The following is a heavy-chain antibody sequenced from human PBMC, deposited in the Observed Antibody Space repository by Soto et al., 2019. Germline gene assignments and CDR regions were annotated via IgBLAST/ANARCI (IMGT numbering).Heavy chain of an antibody. D-gene: IGHD2-21*01. CDR3: ARDQHIVLHRDAFDI. Sequence: ASGKVSCKASGYTFTSYGISWVRQAPGQGLESMGWISAYNGKTNYAQKLQGRVTMTTDTSTSTGYMELRILRSDDTAVYYCARDQHIVLHRDAFDIWGYVKMFTDCS. V-gene: IGHV1-18*04. CDR2: ISAYNGKT. CDR1: GYTFTSYG. J-gene: IGHJ3*02.